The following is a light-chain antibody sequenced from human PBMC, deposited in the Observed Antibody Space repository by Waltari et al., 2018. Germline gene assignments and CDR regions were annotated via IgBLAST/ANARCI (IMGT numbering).Light chain of an antibody. CDR2: WAS. J-gene: IGKJ4*01. Sequence: GSLGERATINCKSSQSVLYSSNNKNYIAWYQQKLGQPPKLLIYWASTRESGVPDRFSGSGSGTDFTLTISSLQAEDVAVYSCQQYYSPPPTFGGGTKVEIK. CDR1: QSVLYSSNNKNY. V-gene: IGKV4-1*01. CDR3: QQYYSPPPT.